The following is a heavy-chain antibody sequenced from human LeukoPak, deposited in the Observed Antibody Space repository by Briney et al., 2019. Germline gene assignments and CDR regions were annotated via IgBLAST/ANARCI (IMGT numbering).Heavy chain of an antibody. J-gene: IGHJ6*02. D-gene: IGHD3-22*01. V-gene: IGHV4-59*08. CDR3: ARVVRTYYYDSSGYYGRDDYYYGMDV. CDR1: GGSISSYY. Sequence: SETLSLTCTVSGGSISSYYWSWLRQPPGKGLEWIGYIYYSGSTNFNPSLKSRVTISVDTSKNQFSLKLSSVTAADTAVYYCARVVRTYYYDSSGYYGRDDYYYGMDVWSQGTTVTVSS. CDR2: IYYSGST.